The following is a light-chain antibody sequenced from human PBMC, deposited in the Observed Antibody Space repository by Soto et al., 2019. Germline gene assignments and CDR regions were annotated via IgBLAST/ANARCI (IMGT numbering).Light chain of an antibody. Sequence: EIVLTQSPSTLSLLPGVRATLSCRASQSVGSSLAWYQHKSGQAPRLLPYDASNRATCIPPRFSGSGSGTDFTLTISSLGPEDFAVYYCQQRSSWITLGQWTRLE. V-gene: IGKV3-11*01. J-gene: IGKJ5*01. CDR1: QSVGSS. CDR2: DAS. CDR3: QQRSSWIT.